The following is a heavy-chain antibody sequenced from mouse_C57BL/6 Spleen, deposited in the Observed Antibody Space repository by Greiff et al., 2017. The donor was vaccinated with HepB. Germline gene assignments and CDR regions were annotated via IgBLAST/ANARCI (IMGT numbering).Heavy chain of an antibody. CDR2: IYPSDSET. V-gene: IGHV1-52*01. CDR1: GYTFTSYW. CDR3: ARSEVPPYYFDY. J-gene: IGHJ2*01. Sequence: VQLQQPGAELVRPGSSVKLSCKASGYTFTSYWMHWVKQRPIQGLEWIGNIYPSDSETHYNQKFKDKATLTVDKSSSTAYMQLSSLTSEDSAVYYCARSEVPPYYFDYWGQGTTLTVSS.